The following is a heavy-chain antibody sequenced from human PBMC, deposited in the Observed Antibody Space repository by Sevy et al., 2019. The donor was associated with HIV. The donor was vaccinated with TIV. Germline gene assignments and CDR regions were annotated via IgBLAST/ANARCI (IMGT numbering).Heavy chain of an antibody. J-gene: IGHJ3*02. CDR3: ARGGRHRDVYNRKDAFDI. CDR2: ISSSGSFT. V-gene: IGHV3-48*03. Sequence: GESLKISCAASGFSFSSYEMNWVRQAPGKGLEWVSYISSSGSFTYYADSVKGRFTISRDNAKNSLYLQMNSLRAEDTAVYYCARGGRHRDVYNRKDAFDIWGQGTMVTVSS. CDR1: GFSFSSYE. D-gene: IGHD1-1*01.